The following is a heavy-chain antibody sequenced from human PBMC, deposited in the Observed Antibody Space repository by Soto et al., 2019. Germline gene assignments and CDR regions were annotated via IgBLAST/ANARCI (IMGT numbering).Heavy chain of an antibody. V-gene: IGHV3-23*04. CDR3: AKVDTRITVTTPDY. CDR2: ISGSGGST. D-gene: IGHD4-17*01. CDR1: GFTFSSYA. Sequence: VQLVESGGGLVQPGGSLRLSCAASGFTFSSYAMSWVRQAPGMGLEWVSAISGSGGSTYYADSVKGRFTISRDNSKSTLYLQMNSLRAEDTAVYYCAKVDTRITVTTPDYWGQGTLFTVSS. J-gene: IGHJ4*02.